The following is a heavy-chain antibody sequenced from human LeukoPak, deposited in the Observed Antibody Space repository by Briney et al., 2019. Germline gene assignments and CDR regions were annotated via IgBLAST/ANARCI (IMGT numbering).Heavy chain of an antibody. CDR3: ARDKAYQLPQRTPDYYYYYGMDV. J-gene: IGHJ6*02. Sequence: ASVKVSCKASGDTFTSYAMHWVRQAPGQRLEWMGWINAGNGNTKYSQKFQGRVTITRDTSASTAYMELSSLRSEDTAVYYCARDKAYQLPQRTPDYYYYYGMDVWGQGTTVTVSS. CDR2: INAGNGNT. D-gene: IGHD2-2*01. V-gene: IGHV1-3*01. CDR1: GDTFTSYA.